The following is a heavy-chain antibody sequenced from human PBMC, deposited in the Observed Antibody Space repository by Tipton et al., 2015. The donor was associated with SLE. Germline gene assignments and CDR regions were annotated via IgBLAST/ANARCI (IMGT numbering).Heavy chain of an antibody. CDR3: AKPPDYGGNSAY. J-gene: IGHJ4*02. CDR1: GFTFSSYA. CDR2: ISGSGGST. Sequence: SLRLSCAASGFTFSSYAMSWVRQAPGKGLEWVSAISGSGGSTYYADSVKGRFTISRDNSKNTLYLQMNSLRAEDTAVYYCAKPPDYGGNSAYWGQGTLVTVSS. D-gene: IGHD4-23*01. V-gene: IGHV3-23*01.